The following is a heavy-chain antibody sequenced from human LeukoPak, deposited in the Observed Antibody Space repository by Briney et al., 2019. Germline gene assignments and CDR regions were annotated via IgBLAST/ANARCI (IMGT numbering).Heavy chain of an antibody. D-gene: IGHD3-10*01. CDR2: IIPILGIA. CDR1: GGTFSSYA. J-gene: IGHJ4*02. CDR3: ATMVRGAVLDY. Sequence: SVKVSCKASGGTFSSYAISWVRQAPGQGLEWMGRIIPILGIANYAQKFQGRVTITADKSTSTAYMELSSLRSEDTAVYYCATMVRGAVLDYWGQGTLVTVSS. V-gene: IGHV1-69*04.